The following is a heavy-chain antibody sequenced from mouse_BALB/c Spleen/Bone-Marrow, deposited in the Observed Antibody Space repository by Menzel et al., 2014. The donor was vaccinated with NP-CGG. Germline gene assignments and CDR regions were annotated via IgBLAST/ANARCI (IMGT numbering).Heavy chain of an antibody. J-gene: IGHJ2*01. Sequence: EVKVVESGGGLVQPGGSLKLSCATSGFTFSDYYMYWVRQTPEKRLEWVAYISNGGGSTYYPDTVKGRFTISRDNAKNTLHLQMSRLKSEDTAMYYCARQGAYSYFDYWGQGTTLTVSS. CDR3: ARQGAYSYFDY. D-gene: IGHD2-10*01. CDR1: GFTFSDYY. V-gene: IGHV5-12*02. CDR2: ISNGGGST.